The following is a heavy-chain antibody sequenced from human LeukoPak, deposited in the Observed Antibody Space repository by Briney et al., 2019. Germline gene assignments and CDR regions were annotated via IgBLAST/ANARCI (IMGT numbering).Heavy chain of an antibody. J-gene: IGHJ4*02. CDR1: GYTFTGYY. V-gene: IGHV1-2*06. Sequence: EASVKVSCKASGYTFTGYYMHWLRQAPGQGLEWMGRINPNSGGTNYAQKFQGRVTMTRDTSISTAYMELSRLRSNDTAVYYCARVDDSSGNYYARFDYWGQGTLVTVSS. CDR3: ARVDDSSGNYYARFDY. CDR2: INPNSGGT. D-gene: IGHD3-22*01.